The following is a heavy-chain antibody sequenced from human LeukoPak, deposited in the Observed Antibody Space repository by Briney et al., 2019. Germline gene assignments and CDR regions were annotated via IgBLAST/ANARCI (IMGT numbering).Heavy chain of an antibody. Sequence: GGSLRLSCEASGFTFSSYSMNWVRQAPGKGLEWISYISTSTTTIYYANSVKGRFTISRDNAKNSLYLQMNSLRAEDTAVYYCAREVSSYYDSSGYYSPFDYWGQGTLVTVSS. CDR2: ISTSTTTI. D-gene: IGHD3-22*01. CDR3: AREVSSYYDSSGYYSPFDY. J-gene: IGHJ4*02. V-gene: IGHV3-48*04. CDR1: GFTFSSYS.